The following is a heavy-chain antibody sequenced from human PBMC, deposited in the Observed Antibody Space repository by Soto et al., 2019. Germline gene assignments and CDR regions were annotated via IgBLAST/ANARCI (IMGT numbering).Heavy chain of an antibody. CDR2: MNPNSGNT. CDR1: GYTFTSYV. CDR3: SRAYYYDSSGYSNWFDP. Sequence: ASVKVSCKASGYTFTSYVINWVRQATGQGLEWMGWMNPNSGNTGYAQKFQGRVTMTRNTSISTAYMELSSLRSEDTAVYYCSRAYYYDSSGYSNWFDPWGQGTLVTVSS. J-gene: IGHJ5*02. V-gene: IGHV1-8*01. D-gene: IGHD3-22*01.